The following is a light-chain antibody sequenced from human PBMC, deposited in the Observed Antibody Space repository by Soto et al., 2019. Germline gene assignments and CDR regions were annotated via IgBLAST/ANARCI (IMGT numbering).Light chain of an antibody. Sequence: EIVLTQSPGTLSLFPGERATLSCRASQSLTTRYLAWYQQKPGQAPRLLIYGASSRATGIPDRFSGSGSGTDFTITVSRLEPEDFAMYYSQQYGSASTFGQGTRLEIK. CDR3: QQYGSAST. CDR2: GAS. J-gene: IGKJ5*01. V-gene: IGKV3-20*01. CDR1: QSLTTRY.